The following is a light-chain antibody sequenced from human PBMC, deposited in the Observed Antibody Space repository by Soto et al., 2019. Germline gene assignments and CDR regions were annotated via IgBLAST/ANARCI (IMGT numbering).Light chain of an antibody. CDR3: ISYTTTTTYG. CDR1: SSDVGTYDD. Sequence: QSVLTQPASVSASPGQSITISCTGTSSDVGTYDDVSWYRQYPGKAPKLLIYEVTNRPSGVSNRVSGSKSGNTASLTISGLQAEDEADYYFISYTTTTTYGFASAPKVTVL. V-gene: IGLV2-14*01. J-gene: IGLJ1*01. CDR2: EVT.